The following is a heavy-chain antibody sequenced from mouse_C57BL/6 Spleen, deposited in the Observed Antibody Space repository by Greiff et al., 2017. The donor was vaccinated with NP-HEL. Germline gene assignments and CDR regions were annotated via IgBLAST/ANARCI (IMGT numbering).Heavy chain of an antibody. D-gene: IGHD1-1*01. V-gene: IGHV1-80*01. CDR2: IYPGDGDT. CDR3: AREETTVVADWYFDV. CDR1: GYAFSSYW. J-gene: IGHJ1*03. Sequence: QVQLQQSGAELVKPGASVKISCKASGYAFSSYWMNWVKQRPGKGLEWIGQIYPGDGDTNYNGKFKGKATLTADKSSSTAYMQLSSLTSEDSAVYFCAREETTVVADWYFDVWGTGTTVTVSS.